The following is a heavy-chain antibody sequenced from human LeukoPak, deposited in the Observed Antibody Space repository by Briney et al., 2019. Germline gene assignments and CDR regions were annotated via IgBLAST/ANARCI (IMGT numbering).Heavy chain of an antibody. CDR1: GFIFHIYG. CDR3: ARDPRDGYHLHKFDY. Sequence: GGSLRLSCAASGFIFHIYGMHWVRQAPGKGLEWVAFIRHDGSNKYYADSVKGRFTISRDNSKNTLYLQMNSLRAEDTAVYYCARDPRDGYHLHKFDYWGQGTLVTVSS. D-gene: IGHD5-24*01. CDR2: IRHDGSNK. V-gene: IGHV3-30*02. J-gene: IGHJ4*02.